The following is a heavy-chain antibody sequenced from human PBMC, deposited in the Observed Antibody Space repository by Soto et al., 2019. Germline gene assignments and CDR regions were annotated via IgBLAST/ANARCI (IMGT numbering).Heavy chain of an antibody. V-gene: IGHV4-59*01. D-gene: IGHD5-12*01. CDR2: TYYSGST. Sequence: SETLSLTCTVSGGSISTYYWSWIRQPPGKGLEWIGYTYYSGSTNYNPSLKSRVTISVDTSKNQFSLKLSSVTAADTAVYYCARNLDGYNPYIFDYWGHGPLVTVSS. CDR1: GGSISTYY. J-gene: IGHJ4*01. CDR3: ARNLDGYNPYIFDY.